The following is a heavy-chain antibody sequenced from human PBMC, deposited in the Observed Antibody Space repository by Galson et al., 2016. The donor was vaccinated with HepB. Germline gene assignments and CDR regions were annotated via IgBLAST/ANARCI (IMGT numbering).Heavy chain of an antibody. V-gene: IGHV3-23*01. J-gene: IGHJ5*01. CDR1: GFTFGSYP. CDR2: ISSSGHKT. CDR3: AKAGTTCSITSCYPNWFES. Sequence: SLRLSCAASGFTFGSYPMSWVRQAPGEGLEWVSAISSSGHKTYYTDSVQGRFTISRDNSKNTVYLQMNSLRAEETAVYYCAKAGTTCSITSCYPNWFESWGQGTLVTVSS. D-gene: IGHD2-2*01.